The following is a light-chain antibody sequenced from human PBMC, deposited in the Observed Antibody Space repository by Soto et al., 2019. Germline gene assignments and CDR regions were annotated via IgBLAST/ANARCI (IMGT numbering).Light chain of an antibody. J-gene: IGKJ4*01. Sequence: DIQMTQSPSSVSASVGDRVTITCRASQDINSWLAWYQQKPGKAPNLLIYAASSLQSGVPSRFSGSGSGTDFTLTINSLQPEDFASYYCQQTNSFPLTVGGGTKVEIK. CDR2: AAS. CDR3: QQTNSFPLT. CDR1: QDINSW. V-gene: IGKV1-12*01.